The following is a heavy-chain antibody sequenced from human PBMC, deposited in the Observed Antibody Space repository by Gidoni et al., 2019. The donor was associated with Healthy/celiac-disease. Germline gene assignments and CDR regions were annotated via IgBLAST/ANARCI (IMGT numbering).Heavy chain of an antibody. CDR1: GFTFRDPW. D-gene: IGHD6-13*01. CDR2: IKSKTDGGTT. J-gene: IGHJ4*02. V-gene: IGHV3-15*07. CDR3: TTEPLYSSSWVSDY. Sequence: EVQLVESGGGLVKPGGSLRLPCAASGFTFRDPWLNWVRQAPGKGLEWVGRIKSKTDGGTTDYAAPVKGRFTISRDDSKNTLYLQMNSLKTEDTAVYYCTTEPLYSSSWVSDYWGQGTLVTVSS.